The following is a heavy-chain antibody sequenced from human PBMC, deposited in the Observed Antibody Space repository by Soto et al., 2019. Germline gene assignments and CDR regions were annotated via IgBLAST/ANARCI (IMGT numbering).Heavy chain of an antibody. D-gene: IGHD2-21*02. CDR2: VNPSGGHT. Sequence: QVQLMQSGAEVKKPGASVKVSCKASGDTFTDYYIHWVRQATGQGLEWMGTVNPSGGHTTYAQHFLGRVTMPRDTSTSTLYMELTSLTSDDTAVYYCARGGHVVVVTAALDYWGQGTPVTVSS. V-gene: IGHV1-46*01. CDR1: GDTFTDYY. J-gene: IGHJ4*02. CDR3: ARGGHVVVVTAALDY.